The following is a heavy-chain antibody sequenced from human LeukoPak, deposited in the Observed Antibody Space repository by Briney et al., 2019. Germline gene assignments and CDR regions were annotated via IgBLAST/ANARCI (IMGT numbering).Heavy chain of an antibody. CDR2: ISYDGSNK. D-gene: IGHD4-17*01. Sequence: GGSLRLSCAASGFTFSSYAMHWVRQAPGKGLEWVAVISYDGSNKYYADSVKGRFTISRDISKNTLYLQMNSLRAEDTAVYYCARSPTVTTPRLYYYYGMDVWGQGTTVTVSS. CDR1: GFTFSSYA. CDR3: ARSPTVTTPRLYYYYGMDV. V-gene: IGHV3-30-3*01. J-gene: IGHJ6*02.